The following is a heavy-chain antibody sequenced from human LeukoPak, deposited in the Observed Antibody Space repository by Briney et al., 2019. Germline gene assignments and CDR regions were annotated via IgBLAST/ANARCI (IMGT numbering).Heavy chain of an antibody. D-gene: IGHD3-16*01. Sequence: GSLRLSCAASGFTFSSYNMNWVRQAPGKGLEWISYICSRSRTIYYADSVRGRFTISRDNAKNSLYLQMSSLRDEDTAVYFCGRDAPQGFWGSQRMGPWGKGTLVTVSS. V-gene: IGHV3-48*02. J-gene: IGHJ5*02. CDR1: GFTFSSYN. CDR2: ICSRSRTI. CDR3: GRDAPQGFWGSQRMGP.